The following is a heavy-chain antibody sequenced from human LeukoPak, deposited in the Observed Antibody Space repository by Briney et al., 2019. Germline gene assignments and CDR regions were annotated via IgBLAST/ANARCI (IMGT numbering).Heavy chain of an antibody. Sequence: GGSLRLSCAASGFTFSDYYMSWIRQAPGKGLEWVSYISSGSSTIYYADSVKGRFTVSRDNGKKSLYLHMNSLRAEDTAMYYCARDSEERYDFWSGYYPLYYYYYMDVWGKGTTVTVSS. D-gene: IGHD3-3*01. CDR3: ARDSEERYDFWSGYYPLYYYYYMDV. V-gene: IGHV3-11*04. CDR1: GFTFSDYY. CDR2: ISSGSSTI. J-gene: IGHJ6*03.